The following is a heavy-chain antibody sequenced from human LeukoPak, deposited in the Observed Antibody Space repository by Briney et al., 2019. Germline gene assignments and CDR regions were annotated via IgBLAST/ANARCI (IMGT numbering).Heavy chain of an antibody. J-gene: IGHJ4*02. CDR1: GYTFTSYG. Sequence: ASVKVSCKASGYTFTSYGISWVRQAPGQGLEWMGWISAYNGNTNYAQKLQGRVTMTADTSTSTAYMELRSLRSDDTAVYYCARAEYYYDSSGYSDYFDYWGQGTLVTVSS. CDR2: ISAYNGNT. V-gene: IGHV1-18*01. D-gene: IGHD3-22*01. CDR3: ARAEYYYDSSGYSDYFDY.